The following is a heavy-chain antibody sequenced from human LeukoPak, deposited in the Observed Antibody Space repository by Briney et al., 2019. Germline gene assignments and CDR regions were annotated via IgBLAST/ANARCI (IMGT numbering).Heavy chain of an antibody. CDR2: IKQDGSEK. CDR3: ARDRLEHSELSNAFDI. Sequence: PGGSLRLSCAASGFTFSSYWMSWVRQAPGKGLEWVANIKQDGSEKYYVDSVKGRFTISRDNAKNSLYLQMNSLRAEDTAVYYCARDRLEHSELSNAFDIWGQGTMVTVSS. V-gene: IGHV3-7*01. CDR1: GFTFSSYW. D-gene: IGHD1/OR15-1a*01. J-gene: IGHJ3*02.